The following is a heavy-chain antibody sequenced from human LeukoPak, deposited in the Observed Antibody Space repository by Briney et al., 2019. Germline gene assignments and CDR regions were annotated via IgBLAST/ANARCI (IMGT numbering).Heavy chain of an antibody. CDR1: GFTVSINS. D-gene: IGHD3-10*01. J-gene: IGHJ4*02. CDR2: IYSGGNT. V-gene: IGHV3-66*02. CDR3: AKEDGSGSRH. Sequence: PGGSLRLSCTASGFTVSINSMSWVRQAPGKGLEWVSFIYSGGNTHYSDSVKGRFTISRDNSKNTLYLQMNSLRAEDTAVYYCAKEDGSGSRHWGQGTLVTVSS.